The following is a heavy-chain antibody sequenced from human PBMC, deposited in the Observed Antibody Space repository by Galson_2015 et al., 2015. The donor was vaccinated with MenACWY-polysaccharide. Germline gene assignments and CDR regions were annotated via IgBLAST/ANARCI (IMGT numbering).Heavy chain of an antibody. CDR2: ISGSGGST. D-gene: IGHD5-18*01. V-gene: IGHV3-23*01. J-gene: IGHJ4*02. Sequence: SLRLSCAASGFTLSSYAMSWVRQAPGKGLEWVSAISGSGGSTYYADSVKGRFTISRDNSKNTLYLQMNSLRAEDTAVYYCAKDVDTAMSTKKALDYWGQGTLVTVSS. CDR1: GFTLSSYA. CDR3: AKDVDTAMSTKKALDY.